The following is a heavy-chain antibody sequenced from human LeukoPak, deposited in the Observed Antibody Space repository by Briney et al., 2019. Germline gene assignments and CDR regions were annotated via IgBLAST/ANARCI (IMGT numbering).Heavy chain of an antibody. CDR2: INPNSGGT. V-gene: IGHV1-2*02. CDR3: ARRLGTGTTLGY. CDR1: GYTFTDYY. D-gene: IGHD1-1*01. Sequence: GASVKVSCKTPGYTFTDYYLHWVRQAPGQGLERMGWINPNSGGTNYAQNFQGTVTMTRDTSTSTAYMELSSLRSDDTAVYYCARRLGTGTTLGYWGQGTLVTVSS. J-gene: IGHJ4*02.